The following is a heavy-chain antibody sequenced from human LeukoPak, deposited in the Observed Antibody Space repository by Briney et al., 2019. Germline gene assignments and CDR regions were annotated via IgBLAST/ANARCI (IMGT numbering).Heavy chain of an antibody. CDR2: ISAGGGTT. D-gene: IGHD3-10*01. Sequence: PGGSLILSCAASGFPFSSCAINWVRQAPGKGLEWVSSISAGGGTTYYADSVRGRFTISRDNSKNTLYLQVNSLRAEDTAVYYCAKGPSWPYYFDYWGQGTLVTVSS. J-gene: IGHJ4*02. V-gene: IGHV3-23*01. CDR1: GFPFSSCA. CDR3: AKGPSWPYYFDY.